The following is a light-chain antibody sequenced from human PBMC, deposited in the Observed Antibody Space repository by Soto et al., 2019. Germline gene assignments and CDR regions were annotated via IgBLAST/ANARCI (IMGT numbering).Light chain of an antibody. J-gene: IGKJ4*01. CDR1: QSLLDSDDGNTY. Sequence: DIVMTQTPLSLPVTPGEPASISCGSSQSLLDSDDGNTYLDWYLQKPGQSPQLLIYTVSYRASGVPDRFSGSGPGTDFTLKISRVEAEDVGVYYCMQRIEFPLTFGGGTKVDIK. V-gene: IGKV2-40*01. CDR2: TVS. CDR3: MQRIEFPLT.